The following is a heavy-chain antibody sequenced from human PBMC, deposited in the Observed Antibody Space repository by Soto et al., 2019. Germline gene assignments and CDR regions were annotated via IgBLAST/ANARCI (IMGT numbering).Heavy chain of an antibody. CDR2: INHSGST. CDR3: ARVGLRYFDWGFYAFDI. J-gene: IGHJ3*02. CDR1: GGSFSGYY. V-gene: IGHV4-34*01. Sequence: SETLSLTCAVYGGSFSGYYWSWIRQPPGKGLEWIGEINHSGSTNYNPSLKSRVTISVDTSKNQFSLKLSSVTAADTAVYYCARVGLRYFDWGFYAFDIWGQGTTVTVSS. D-gene: IGHD3-9*01.